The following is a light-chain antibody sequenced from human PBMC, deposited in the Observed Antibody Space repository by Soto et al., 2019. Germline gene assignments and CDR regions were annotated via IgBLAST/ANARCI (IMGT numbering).Light chain of an antibody. J-gene: IGKJ1*01. CDR2: AAT. CDR3: QQNFNFSRT. V-gene: IGKV1-39*01. Sequence: DIQLTQSPSSLSASVGDRVTITCRASQTIDTYLNWYQHKPGTAPKVLIYAATYLQNGVPSRFSGTGSGADFTLTISSLQPEDFATYYCQQNFNFSRTFGQGTKVDIK. CDR1: QTIDTY.